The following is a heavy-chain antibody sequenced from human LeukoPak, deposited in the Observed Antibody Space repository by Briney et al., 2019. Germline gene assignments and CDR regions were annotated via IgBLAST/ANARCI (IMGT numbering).Heavy chain of an antibody. V-gene: IGHV3-23*01. CDR1: GFTFSSYA. CDR3: AKEGLPEGGATGFDY. D-gene: IGHD1-26*01. J-gene: IGHJ4*02. CDR2: ISGSGGST. Sequence: PGGSPRLSCAASGFTFSSYAMNWVRQAPGKGLEWVSAISGSGGSTYYADSVKGRFTISRDNSRNTLYLQMNSLRAEDTAVYYCAKEGLPEGGATGFDYWGQGTLVTVSS.